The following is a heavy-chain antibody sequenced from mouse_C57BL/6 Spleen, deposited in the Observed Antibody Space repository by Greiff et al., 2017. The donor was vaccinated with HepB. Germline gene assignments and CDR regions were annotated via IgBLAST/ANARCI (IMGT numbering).Heavy chain of an antibody. CDR3: ARNGGSSGYVGYFDF. D-gene: IGHD3-2*02. CDR1: GYTFTNYW. Sequence: VQLQQSGAELVRPGTSVKMSCKASGYTFTNYWIGWAKQRPGHGLEWIGDIYPGGGYTNYNEKFKGKATLTADKSSSTAYMQFSSLTSEDAAIYYCARNGGSSGYVGYFDFWGTGTTVTVSA. V-gene: IGHV1-63*01. J-gene: IGHJ1*03. CDR2: IYPGGGYT.